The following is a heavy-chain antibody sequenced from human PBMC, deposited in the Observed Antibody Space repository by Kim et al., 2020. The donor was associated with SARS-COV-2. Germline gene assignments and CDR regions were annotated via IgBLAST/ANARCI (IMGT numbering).Heavy chain of an antibody. V-gene: IGHV4-30-4*08. Sequence: SETLSLTCTVSGGSISIDQYYWTWIRQPPGKGLEYIGYIHYTGSASYNPSLQSRVSISVDTSNNQFSLKVGSVTAAATAVYYCALHLGPFHAFHILGQGT. D-gene: IGHD3-16*01. CDR3: ALHLGPFHAFHI. CDR2: IHYTGSA. J-gene: IGHJ3*02. CDR1: GGSISIDQYY.